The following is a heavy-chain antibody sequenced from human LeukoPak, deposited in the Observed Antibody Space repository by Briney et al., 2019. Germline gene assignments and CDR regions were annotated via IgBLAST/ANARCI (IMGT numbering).Heavy chain of an antibody. CDR3: ARGGYSTGWSFFDY. J-gene: IGHJ4*02. CDR1: GGSISSSNYY. Sequence: SQTLSLTCSVSGGSISSSNYYWSWIRQPAGKGLEWIGRIYTSESTNYNPSLQSRVTMSVDTSKNQFSLKLYSVTAADTAVYYCARGGYSTGWSFFDYWGQGPLVTVSS. V-gene: IGHV4-61*02. CDR2: IYTSEST. D-gene: IGHD6-19*01.